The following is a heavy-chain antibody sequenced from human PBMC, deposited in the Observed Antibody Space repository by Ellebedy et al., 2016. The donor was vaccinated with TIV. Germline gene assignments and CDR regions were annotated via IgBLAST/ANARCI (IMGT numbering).Heavy chain of an antibody. V-gene: IGHV3-48*02. CDR3: ARDGAYNYDTYWYFDL. J-gene: IGHJ2*01. Sequence: GESLKISCEASGFTFSNSNLNWVRQAPGKGLEWVSYISTGSRNIYYADSVKGRFTISRDNAKNSLYLHTNSLRDEDTAVYYCARDGAYNYDTYWYFDLWGRGTLVTVSS. CDR1: GFTFSNSN. CDR2: ISTGSRNI. D-gene: IGHD5-18*01.